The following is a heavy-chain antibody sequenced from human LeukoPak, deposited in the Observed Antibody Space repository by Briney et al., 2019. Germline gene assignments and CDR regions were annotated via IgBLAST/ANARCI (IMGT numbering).Heavy chain of an antibody. V-gene: IGHV1-18*01. Sequence: EASVKVSCKASGYTFTSYGISLVRQAPGQGLEWMGWISAYNGNTNYAQKLQGRVTMTTDTSTSTAYMELRSLRSDDTAVYYCARPRPGQLLSGNWFDPWGQGTLVTVSS. CDR1: GYTFTSYG. D-gene: IGHD2-2*01. CDR3: ARPRPGQLLSGNWFDP. CDR2: ISAYNGNT. J-gene: IGHJ5*02.